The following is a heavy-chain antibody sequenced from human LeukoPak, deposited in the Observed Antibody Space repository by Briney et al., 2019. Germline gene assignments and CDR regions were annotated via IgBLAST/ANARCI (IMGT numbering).Heavy chain of an antibody. CDR2: INHSGST. Sequence: SETLSLTCAVYGGSFSGYYWSWIRQPPGKGLEWIGEINHSGSTNYNPSLKSRVTISVDTSKNQFSLKLSSVTAADTAVYYCSRGTNTMALVWFDPWGQGTLVTLSS. V-gene: IGHV4-34*01. D-gene: IGHD3-10*01. CDR1: GGSFSGYY. J-gene: IGHJ5*02. CDR3: SRGTNTMALVWFDP.